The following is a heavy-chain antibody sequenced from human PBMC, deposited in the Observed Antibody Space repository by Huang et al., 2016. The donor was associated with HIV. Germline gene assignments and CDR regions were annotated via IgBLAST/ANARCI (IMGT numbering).Heavy chain of an antibody. CDR2: IRYDGRNK. V-gene: IGHV3-30*02. CDR1: GFTFSRYG. J-gene: IGHJ3*02. CDR3: AKGSMANAFDI. Sequence: QVQLVESGGGVVQPGGSLRLSCAASGFTFSRYGMHWVRQAQGKGVEGVAFIRYDGRNKYYADSVRGRFTISRDNSKNTLYLQMNSLRAEDTAVYYCAKGSMANAFDIWGQGTMVTVSS. D-gene: IGHD3-10*01.